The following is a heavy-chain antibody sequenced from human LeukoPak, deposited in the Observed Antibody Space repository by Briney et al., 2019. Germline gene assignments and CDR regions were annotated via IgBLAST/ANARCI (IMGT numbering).Heavy chain of an antibody. CDR1: GFTFSTYA. J-gene: IGHJ4*02. CDR2: ISGRGDST. V-gene: IGHV3-23*01. Sequence: PGGSLRLSCAASGFTFSTYAMSWVRQAPGKGLEWVSSISGRGDSTYYAGSVKGRFTGSRDNSKNTLYLRMNSLRAEDTAVYYCAKASSAGDSSSWHYWGQGTLVTVSS. D-gene: IGHD6-13*01. CDR3: AKASSAGDSSSWHY.